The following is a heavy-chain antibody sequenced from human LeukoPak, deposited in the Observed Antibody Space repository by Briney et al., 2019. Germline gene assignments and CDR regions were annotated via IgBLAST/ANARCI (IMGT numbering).Heavy chain of an antibody. Sequence: QPGGSLRLSCAASGFTFSSYGMHWVRQAPGKGLEWVAVISYDGINKYYADSVKGRFTISRDNSKNTLYLQMNRLRADDTAVYYYAKVARMHGEGYNLGYFDYWGQGTLVTVSS. CDR3: AKVARMHGEGYNLGYFDY. CDR2: ISYDGINK. J-gene: IGHJ4*02. V-gene: IGHV3-30*18. D-gene: IGHD5-24*01. CDR1: GFTFSSYG.